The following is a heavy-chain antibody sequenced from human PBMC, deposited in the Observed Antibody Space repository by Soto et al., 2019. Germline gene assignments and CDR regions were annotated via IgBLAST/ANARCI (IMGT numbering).Heavy chain of an antibody. CDR1: GGSISSYY. Sequence: PSETLSLTCTVSGGSISSYYWSWIRQPPGKGLEWIGYIYYSGSTNYNPSLKSRVTIFVDTSKNQFSLKLSSVTAADTAVYYCVRHAQWIIRAYWGQGSLVTVSS. D-gene: IGHD5-12*01. CDR3: VRHAQWIIRAY. V-gene: IGHV4-59*08. CDR2: IYYSGST. J-gene: IGHJ4*02.